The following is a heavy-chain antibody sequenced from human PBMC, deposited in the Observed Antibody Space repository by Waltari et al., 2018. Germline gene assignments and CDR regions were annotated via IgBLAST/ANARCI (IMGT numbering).Heavy chain of an antibody. CDR2: IHPSGST. V-gene: IGHV4-34*01. Sequence: QVQLQQWGAGLLKSSETLSLTCAVYGGSFSGYYGSWIRQPPGKELEWIGEIHPSGSTDYKSSLQSRVTIMLDTSKNHLSLKLTSVTAADTAVYYCARGLDNAKTGYWGQGT. D-gene: IGHD1-20*01. J-gene: IGHJ4*02. CDR3: ARGLDNAKTGY. CDR1: GGSFSGYY.